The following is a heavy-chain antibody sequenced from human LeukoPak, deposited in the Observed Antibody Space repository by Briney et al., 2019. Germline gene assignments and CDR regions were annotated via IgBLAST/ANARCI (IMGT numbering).Heavy chain of an antibody. V-gene: IGHV4-59*01. D-gene: IGHD1-26*01. Sequence: SETLSLTCSVSGGPITEYYWSWIRQPPGKGPEWIGYIYHTGSTNYSPSLKSRVTMSVDASRNQFSLKLASVTAADTAVYYCARDRGTTGYYYLDSWGQGILVTVSS. J-gene: IGHJ4*02. CDR2: IYHTGST. CDR1: GGPITEYY. CDR3: ARDRGTTGYYYLDS.